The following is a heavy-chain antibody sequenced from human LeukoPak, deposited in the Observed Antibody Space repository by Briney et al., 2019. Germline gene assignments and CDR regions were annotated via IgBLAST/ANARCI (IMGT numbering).Heavy chain of an antibody. V-gene: IGHV4-39*07. Sequence: SETLSLTCTVSGGSISSSSYYWGWIRQPPGKGLEWIGSIYYSATTYYNPSLKRRVTITVDTPKNQFSLKLSSVTAADTAVYYCARAPVVAATIFDSWGQGTLVTVSS. D-gene: IGHD2-15*01. CDR1: GGSISSSSYY. CDR3: ARAPVVAATIFDS. J-gene: IGHJ4*02. CDR2: IYYSATT.